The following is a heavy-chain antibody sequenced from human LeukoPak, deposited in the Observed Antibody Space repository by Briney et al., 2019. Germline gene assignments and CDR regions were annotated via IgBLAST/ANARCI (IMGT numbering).Heavy chain of an antibody. Sequence: GGSLRLSCAGSGFTFSSYSMNWVRQAPGKGLEWVSSISSSNSYIYYAHSVKGRFTISRDNSKHTLYSQMNSLRVEETAVYYWASPPAAAVGPGDDAFDIWGQGTMVTVSS. CDR1: GFTFSSYS. D-gene: IGHD6-13*01. J-gene: IGHJ3*02. CDR2: ISSSNSYI. V-gene: IGHV3-21*04. CDR3: ASPPAAAVGPGDDAFDI.